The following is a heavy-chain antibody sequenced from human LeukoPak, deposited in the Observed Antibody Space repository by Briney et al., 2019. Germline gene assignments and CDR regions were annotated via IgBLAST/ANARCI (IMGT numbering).Heavy chain of an antibody. D-gene: IGHD2-21*01. J-gene: IGHJ5*01. CDR3: AKTHCGGGSCDKFDS. CDR1: GASVSTYF. CDR2: VYASGTT. V-gene: IGHV4-4*07. Sequence: PSETLSLTCTVSGASVSTYFWSWIRQPAGKTMEWIGRVYASGTTYYNPSLRSRVALSIDTSKNQFSLSLNSVTAADTAIYYCAKTHCGGGSCDKFDSWAREFWSPSPQ.